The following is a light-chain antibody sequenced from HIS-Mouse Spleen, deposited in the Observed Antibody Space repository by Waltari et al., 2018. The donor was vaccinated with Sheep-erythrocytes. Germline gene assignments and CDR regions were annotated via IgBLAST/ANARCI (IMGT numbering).Light chain of an antibody. CDR2: EGS. J-gene: IGLJ2*01. Sequence: QSALTQPASVSGSPGQSITISCTGTSSDVGRYNFVSWYQQHPGKAPKLMIYEGSKRPSGVSNRFSGSKSGNTASLTISGLQAEDEADYYCCSYAGSSTFHVVFGGGTKLTVL. CDR3: CSYAGSSTFHVV. V-gene: IGLV2-23*03. CDR1: SSDVGRYNF.